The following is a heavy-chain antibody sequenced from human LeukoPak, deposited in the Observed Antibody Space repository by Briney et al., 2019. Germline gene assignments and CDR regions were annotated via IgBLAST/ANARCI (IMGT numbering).Heavy chain of an antibody. V-gene: IGHV4-30-2*01. CDR1: GGSISSGGYS. CDR3: ARAPGVDTAEAFDY. Sequence: PSQTLSLTCAVSGGSISSGGYSWSWIRQPPGKGLEWIGYIYHSGSTYYNPSLKSRVTIPVDRSKNQFSLKLSSVTAADTAVYYCARAPGVDTAEAFDYWGQGTLVTVSS. D-gene: IGHD5-18*01. J-gene: IGHJ4*02. CDR2: IYHSGST.